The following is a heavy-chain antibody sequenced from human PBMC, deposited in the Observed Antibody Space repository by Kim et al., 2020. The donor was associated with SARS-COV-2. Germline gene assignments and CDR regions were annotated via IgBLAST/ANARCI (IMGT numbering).Heavy chain of an antibody. CDR2: IYYSGST. D-gene: IGHD2-21*02. V-gene: IGHV4-59*01. CDR3: ARAVTSNYYYYYYMDV. CDR1: GGSISSYY. J-gene: IGHJ6*03. Sequence: SETLSLTCTVSGGSISSYYWSWIRQPPGKGLEWIGYIYYSGSTNYNPSLKSRVTISVDTSKNQFSLKLSSVTAADTAVYYCARAVTSNYYYYYYMDVWG.